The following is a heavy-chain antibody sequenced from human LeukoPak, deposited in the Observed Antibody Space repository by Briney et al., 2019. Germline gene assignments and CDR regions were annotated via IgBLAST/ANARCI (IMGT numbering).Heavy chain of an antibody. D-gene: IGHD1-26*01. CDR2: ISGSGGST. V-gene: IGHV3-23*01. CDR3: AKGNRYSGSRRAFDI. Sequence: GGSLRLSCAASGFTFSSYAMSWVRRAPGKGLEWVSAISGSGGSTYYADSVKGRFTISRDNSKNTLYLQMNSLRAEDTAVYYCAKGNRYSGSRRAFDIWGQGTMVTVSS. CDR1: GFTFSSYA. J-gene: IGHJ3*02.